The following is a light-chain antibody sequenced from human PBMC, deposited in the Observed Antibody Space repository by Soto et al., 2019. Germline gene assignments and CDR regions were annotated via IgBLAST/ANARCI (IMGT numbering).Light chain of an antibody. CDR1: QSVSSSR. J-gene: IGKJ5*01. V-gene: IGKV3D-20*01. Sequence: EFVLTQYPGTLSLSPGERATLSCGASQSVSSSRLAWYQQKPALAPRLLIYDGFLRATGIPDRFSGSGSGTDFTLTISRLEPEDFAVYYCQQYGNSPITFGQGTRLEIK. CDR3: QQYGNSPIT. CDR2: DGF.